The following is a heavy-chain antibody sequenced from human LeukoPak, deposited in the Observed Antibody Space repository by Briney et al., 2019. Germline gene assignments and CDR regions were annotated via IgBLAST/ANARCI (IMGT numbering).Heavy chain of an antibody. J-gene: IGHJ4*02. D-gene: IGHD1-26*01. CDR1: GGSISSYY. Sequence: SETLSLTCTVSGGSISSYYWSWIRQPPGKGLEWIGYIYYSGSTNYNPSLKSRVTISVDTSKNQFSLKLSSVTAADTAVYYCARVGVVGATLGPIDYWGQGTLVTVSS. V-gene: IGHV4-59*01. CDR2: IYYSGST. CDR3: ARVGVVGATLGPIDY.